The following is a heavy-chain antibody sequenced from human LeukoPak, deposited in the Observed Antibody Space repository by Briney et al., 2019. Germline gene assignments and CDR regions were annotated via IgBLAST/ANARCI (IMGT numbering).Heavy chain of an antibody. D-gene: IGHD3-10*01. Sequence: ASVKVSCKASGYTFTGYYMHWVRQAPGQGLEWMGWINPNSGGTNYAQKFQGRVTMTRDTSISTAYMELSRLRSDDTAVYYCARDGGTMVRGVYNWFDPWGQGNPGHRLL. CDR3: ARDGGTMVRGVYNWFDP. J-gene: IGHJ5*02. V-gene: IGHV1-2*02. CDR2: INPNSGGT. CDR1: GYTFTGYY.